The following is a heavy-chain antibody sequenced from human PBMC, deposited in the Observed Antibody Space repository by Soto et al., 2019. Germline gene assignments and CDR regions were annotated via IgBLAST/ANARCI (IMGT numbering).Heavy chain of an antibody. D-gene: IGHD6-19*01. J-gene: IGHJ5*02. CDR2: INAGNGNT. CDR1: GDTFTSYA. CDR3: AKSSGWQYNWFDP. Sequence: ASVKASCKASGDTFTSYAMHCVRQAPGQRLEWMGWINAGNGNTKYSQKFQGRVTITRDTSASTAYMELSSLRSEDTAVYYCAKSSGWQYNWFDPWGQGTLVTVSS. V-gene: IGHV1-3*01.